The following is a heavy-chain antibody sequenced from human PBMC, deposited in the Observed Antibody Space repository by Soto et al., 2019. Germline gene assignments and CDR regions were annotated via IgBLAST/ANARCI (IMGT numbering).Heavy chain of an antibody. V-gene: IGHV3-66*01. D-gene: IGHD4-17*01. CDR3: AREGIRSPLYY. CDR2: IYSGGST. CDR1: GFTVSGNY. J-gene: IGHJ4*02. Sequence: EVQLVESGGGLVQPGGSLRLSCAVSGFTVSGNYMSWVRQAPGKGLEWVSVIYSGGSTYYADSVEGRFTISRDNSKNTLYLQMNSLRAEDTAVYYCAREGIRSPLYYWGQGTLVTVSS.